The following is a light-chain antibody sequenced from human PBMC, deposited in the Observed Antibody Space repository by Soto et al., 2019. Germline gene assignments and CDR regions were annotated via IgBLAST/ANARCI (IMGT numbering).Light chain of an antibody. CDR2: EVY. CDR1: SSDVGGYNY. Sequence: SVLTQPPSASGSPGQSVTISCTGTSSDVGGYNYVSWHQHHPGKAPKLIIYEVYKRPSGVPDRFSGSKSGNTAALTVSGLQAEDEADYYCSSYVGTNSYVFGTGTKVTVL. V-gene: IGLV2-8*01. J-gene: IGLJ1*01. CDR3: SSYVGTNSYV.